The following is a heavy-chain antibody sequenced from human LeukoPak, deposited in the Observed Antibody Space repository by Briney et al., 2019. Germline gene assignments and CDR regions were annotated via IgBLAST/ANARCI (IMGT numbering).Heavy chain of an antibody. D-gene: IGHD2-2*02. CDR2: INPNSGGT. V-gene: IGHV1-2*02. Sequence: ASVKVSCKASGYTFTGYYMHWVRQAPGQGLEWMGWINPNSGGTNYAQKFQGRVTMTRDTSISTAYMELSRLRSDDTAVYYCARGRYCSSTSCYRMALGYWGQGTLVTVSS. CDR3: ARGRYCSSTSCYRMALGY. CDR1: GYTFTGYY. J-gene: IGHJ4*02.